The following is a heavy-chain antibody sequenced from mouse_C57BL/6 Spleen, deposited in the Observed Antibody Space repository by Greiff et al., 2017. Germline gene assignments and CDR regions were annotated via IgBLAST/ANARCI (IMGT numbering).Heavy chain of an antibody. J-gene: IGHJ1*03. CDR3: ASDGYYDWYFDV. D-gene: IGHD2-3*01. Sequence: QVQLKQSGPELVKPGASVKISCKASGYAFSSSWMNWVKQRPGKGLEWIGRIYPGDGDTNYNGKFKGKATLTADKSSSTAYMQLSSLTSEDSAVYFCASDGYYDWYFDVWGTGTTVTVSS. CDR1: GYAFSSSW. CDR2: IYPGDGDT. V-gene: IGHV1-82*01.